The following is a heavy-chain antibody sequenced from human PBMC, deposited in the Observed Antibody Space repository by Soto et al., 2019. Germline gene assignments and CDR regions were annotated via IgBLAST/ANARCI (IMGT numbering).Heavy chain of an antibody. CDR3: AKSDIVVVPAAVVDY. V-gene: IGHV3-23*01. CDR1: GFSFSNYA. D-gene: IGHD2-2*01. Sequence: PGGSLRLSCAASGFSFSNYAMSWVRQAPGKGLEWVSGISGSGKSTYYADSVKGRFTISRDNSKNTLFLQMNSLRVEDTAMYYCAKSDIVVVPAAVVDYWGQGTQVTAPQ. CDR2: ISGSGKST. J-gene: IGHJ4*02.